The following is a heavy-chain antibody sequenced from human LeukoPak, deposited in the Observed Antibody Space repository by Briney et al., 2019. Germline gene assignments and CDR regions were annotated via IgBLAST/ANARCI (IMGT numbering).Heavy chain of an antibody. CDR3: AKDRGGYCSGGSCYYFDD. J-gene: IGHJ4*02. CDR2: IRYDGSNK. CDR1: GFTFSSYG. D-gene: IGHD2-15*01. V-gene: IGHV3-30*02. Sequence: PGGSLRLSCAASGFTFSSYGIHWVRQAPGKGLEWVAFIRYDGSNKYYADSVKGRFTISRDNSKNTLYLQMNSLRAEDAAVYYCAKDRGGYCSGGSCYYFDDWGQGTLVIVSS.